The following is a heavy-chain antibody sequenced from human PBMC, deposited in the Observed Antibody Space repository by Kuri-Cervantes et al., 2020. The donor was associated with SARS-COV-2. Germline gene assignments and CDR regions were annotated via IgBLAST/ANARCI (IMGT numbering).Heavy chain of an antibody. CDR3: ARETCSSTSCYYYDY. Sequence: GGSLRLSCAASGFTFSDHYMDWVRQAPGKGLEWVGRTRNKANSYTTEYAASVKGRFTISRDDPKNSLYLQMNSLKTEDTAVYYCARETCSSTSCYYYDYWGQGTLVTVSS. V-gene: IGHV3-72*01. CDR2: TRNKANSYTT. J-gene: IGHJ4*02. CDR1: GFTFSDHY. D-gene: IGHD2-2*01.